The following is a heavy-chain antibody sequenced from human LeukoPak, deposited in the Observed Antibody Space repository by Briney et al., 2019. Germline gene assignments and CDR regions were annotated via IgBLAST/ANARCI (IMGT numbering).Heavy chain of an antibody. J-gene: IGHJ4*02. CDR3: ARRGLRFAPDFDY. D-gene: IGHD5/OR15-5a*01. CDR1: GFTLSSYA. V-gene: IGHV3-23*01. CDR2: ISGSGGTT. Sequence: PGGSLRLSCAASGFTLSSYAMSWVRQAPGKGLEWVSAISGSGGTTYYADSVKGRFTISRDNSKNTLYLQMNSPRAEDTAVYYCARRGLRFAPDFDYWGQGTLVTVSS.